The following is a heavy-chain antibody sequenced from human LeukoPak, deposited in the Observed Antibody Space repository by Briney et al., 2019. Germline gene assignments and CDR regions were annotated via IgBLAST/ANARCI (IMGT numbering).Heavy chain of an antibody. CDR3: ARAPVDIVATIGSYYGMDV. CDR1: GFTFSDYY. CDR2: ISSSGSTI. V-gene: IGHV3-11*01. D-gene: IGHD5-12*01. Sequence: GGSLRLSCAASGFTFSDYYMSWIRQAPGKGLEWVSYISSSGSTIYYADSVKGLFTISRDNAKNSLYLRMNSLRAEDTAVYYCARAPVDIVATIGSYYGMDVWGQGTTVTVSS. J-gene: IGHJ6*02.